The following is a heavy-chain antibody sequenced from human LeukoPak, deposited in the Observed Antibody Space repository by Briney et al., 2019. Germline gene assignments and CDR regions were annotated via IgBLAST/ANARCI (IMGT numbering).Heavy chain of an antibody. CDR2: IIPIFGTA. CDR3: ARDKGGWPNNWFDP. CDR1: GGTFSSYA. D-gene: IGHD6-19*01. V-gene: IGHV1-69*01. J-gene: IGHJ5*02. Sequence: ASVKVSCKASGGTFSSYAISWVRQAPGQGLEWMGGIIPIFGTANYAQKFQGRVTITADESTSTAYTGLSSLRSEDTAVYYCARDKGGWPNNWFDPWGQGTLVTVSS.